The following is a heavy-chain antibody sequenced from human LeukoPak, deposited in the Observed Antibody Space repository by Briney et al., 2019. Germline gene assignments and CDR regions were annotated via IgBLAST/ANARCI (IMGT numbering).Heavy chain of an antibody. D-gene: IGHD5-18*01. Sequence: GGSLRLSCAASGFTFDDYAMHWVRQAPGKGLEWVSGISWNSGSIGYADSVKGRFTISRDNAKNSLYLQMNSLRAEDTAVYYCAKDRYSYSYFDYWGQGTLVTVSS. CDR3: AKDRYSYSYFDY. J-gene: IGHJ4*02. CDR1: GFTFDDYA. CDR2: ISWNSGSI. V-gene: IGHV3-9*01.